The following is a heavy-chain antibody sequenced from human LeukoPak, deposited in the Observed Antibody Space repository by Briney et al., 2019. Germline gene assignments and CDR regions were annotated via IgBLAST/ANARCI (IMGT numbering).Heavy chain of an antibody. J-gene: IGHJ4*02. Sequence: GGSLRLSCAASGFTFSTYSMTWLRQGPGKGLEGVSSIYPNGGSTFYADSVKGRFTISRDNSKNTLYLQMSSLRTEYTAIYYCSKDVVPDSGWDLDYWGQGTLVTVSS. D-gene: IGHD6-19*01. CDR2: IYPNGGST. CDR1: GFTFSTYS. V-gene: IGHV3-23*01. CDR3: SKDVVPDSGWDLDY.